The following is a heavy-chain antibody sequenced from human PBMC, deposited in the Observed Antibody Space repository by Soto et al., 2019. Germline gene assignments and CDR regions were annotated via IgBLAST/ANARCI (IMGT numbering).Heavy chain of an antibody. CDR2: IYYSGST. D-gene: IGHD4-17*01. Sequence: SETLSLTCTVSGGSISSGGYYWSWIRQHPGKGLEWIGYIYYSGSTYYNPSLKSRVTISVDTSKNQFSLKLSSVTAADTAVYYCARDRDTVTTNSLYYYYYGMDVWGQGTTVTVSS. V-gene: IGHV4-31*03. CDR3: ARDRDTVTTNSLYYYYYGMDV. J-gene: IGHJ6*02. CDR1: GGSISSGGYY.